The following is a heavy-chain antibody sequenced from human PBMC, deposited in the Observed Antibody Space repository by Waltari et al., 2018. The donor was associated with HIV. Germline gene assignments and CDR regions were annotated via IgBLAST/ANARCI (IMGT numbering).Heavy chain of an antibody. CDR1: DFTFSSYI. CDR2: IASSSPTYI. J-gene: IGHJ4*02. D-gene: IGHD5-12*01. Sequence: DVQLVESGGGLVKPGGSLCLSCAASDFTFSSYILTWVRQAPGKGLEGVASIASSSPTYIYYADSVRGRFTISRDNAKNSLYLQMNNLRAEDTAVYYCAGEMATVYVDYWGQGTLVTVSS. V-gene: IGHV3-21*01. CDR3: AGEMATVYVDY.